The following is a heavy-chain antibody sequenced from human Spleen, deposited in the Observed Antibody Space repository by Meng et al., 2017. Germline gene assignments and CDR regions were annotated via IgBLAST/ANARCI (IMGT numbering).Heavy chain of an antibody. CDR2: IDPKNGDT. D-gene: IGHD6-13*01. J-gene: IGHJ4*02. V-gene: IGHV1-2*06. CDR1: GYNFPDYY. Sequence: GQLVQAGAEVQKPGASVKVSCKPSGYNFPDYYIHWVRQAPGQGLEWMGRIDPKNGDTHYAQKFQGRVTMTGDTSISTAYMDLSGLRSDDTAVYYCARDEDISAAGKLFGDYWGQGTLVTVSS. CDR3: ARDEDISAAGKLFGDY.